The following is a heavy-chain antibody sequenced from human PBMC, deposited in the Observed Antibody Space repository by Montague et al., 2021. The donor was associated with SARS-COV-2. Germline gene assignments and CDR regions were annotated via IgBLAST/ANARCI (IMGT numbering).Heavy chain of an antibody. CDR1: GGSISSGSYY. CDR3: ARDIAVAGLFDY. V-gene: IGHV4-61*02. Sequence: TLSLTCTVSGGSISSGSYYWSWIRQPAGKGLEWIGRISISGSTNYXXXLKSRVTISVGTSKNQFSLKLSSVTAADTAVYYCARDIAVAGLFDYWGQGTLVTVSS. J-gene: IGHJ4*02. CDR2: ISISGST. D-gene: IGHD6-19*01.